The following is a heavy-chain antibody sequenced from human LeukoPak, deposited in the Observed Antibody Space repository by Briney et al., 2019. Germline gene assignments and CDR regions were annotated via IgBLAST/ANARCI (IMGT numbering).Heavy chain of an antibody. CDR2: MNPNSGNT. J-gene: IGHJ4*02. V-gene: IGHV1-8*01. CDR3: AKAQHMKIAAAGTYYFDN. CDR1: GYTFTSYD. D-gene: IGHD6-13*01. Sequence: ASVKVSCKASGYTFTSYDINWVRQATGQGLEWMGWMNPNSGNTGYAQKFQGRVTMTRNTSISTAYMELSSLRAEDTAVYYCAKAQHMKIAAAGTYYFDNWGQGTLVTVSS.